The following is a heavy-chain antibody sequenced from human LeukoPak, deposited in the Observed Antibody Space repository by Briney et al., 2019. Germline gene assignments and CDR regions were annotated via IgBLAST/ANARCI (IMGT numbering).Heavy chain of an antibody. CDR1: GFTFSSYA. CDR3: AKDGARYYYDSSGYYHFDY. J-gene: IGHJ4*02. D-gene: IGHD3-22*01. V-gene: IGHV3-23*01. CDR2: ISGSGGST. Sequence: PARSLRLSCAASGFTFSSYAMSWVRQAPGKGLEWVSAISGSGGSTYYADSVKGRFTISRDNSKNTLYLQMNSLRAEDTAVYYCAKDGARYYYDSSGYYHFDYWGQGTLVTVSS.